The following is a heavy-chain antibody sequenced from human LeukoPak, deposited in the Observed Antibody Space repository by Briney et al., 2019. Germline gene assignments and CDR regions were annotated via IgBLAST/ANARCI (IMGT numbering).Heavy chain of an antibody. CDR1: GFTFSNAW. J-gene: IGHJ4*02. V-gene: IGHV3-15*01. D-gene: IGHD4-23*01. Sequence: PGGSLRLSCEASGFTFSNAWMSWVRQAPGKGLEWVGRIKSKTDGGTTDYAAPVKGRFTISRDDSKNTLYLQMNSLKTEDTAVYYCTTDYQVVTGPFDYWGQGTLVTVSS. CDR3: TTDYQVVTGPFDY. CDR2: IKSKTDGGTT.